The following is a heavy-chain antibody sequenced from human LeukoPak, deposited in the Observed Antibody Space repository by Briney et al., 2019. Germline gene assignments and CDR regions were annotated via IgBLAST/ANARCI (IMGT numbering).Heavy chain of an antibody. CDR1: GYTFTSYG. D-gene: IGHD2-2*01. J-gene: IGHJ4*02. V-gene: IGHV1-18*01. CDR3: ARVSHIVVVPAASFDY. CDR2: ISAYNGNT. Sequence: ASAKVSCKASGYTFTSYGISWVRQSPGQGLEWMGWISAYNGNTNYAQKLQGRVTMTTDTSTSTAYMELRSLRSDDTAVYYCARVSHIVVVPAASFDYWGQGTLVTVSS.